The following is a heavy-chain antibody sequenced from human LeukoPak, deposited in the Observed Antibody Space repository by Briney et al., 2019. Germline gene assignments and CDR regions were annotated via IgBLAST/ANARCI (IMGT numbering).Heavy chain of an antibody. V-gene: IGHV3-33*01. CDR1: GFTFSRYG. CDR3: ARVGRGAYCGGDCYSDDAFDV. CDR2: IWYDGSIK. D-gene: IGHD2-21*02. J-gene: IGHJ3*01. Sequence: GGSLRLSCVASGFTFSRYGMHWVRQAPGKALEWLSVIWYDGSIKNYADSVRGRFTISRETSKNTLYLQRNSLRAEDTAVYYCARVGRGAYCGGDCYSDDAFDVWGQGTMVTVSS.